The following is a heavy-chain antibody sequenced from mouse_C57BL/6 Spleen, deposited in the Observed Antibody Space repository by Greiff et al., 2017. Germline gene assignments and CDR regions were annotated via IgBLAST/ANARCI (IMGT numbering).Heavy chain of an antibody. J-gene: IGHJ1*03. Sequence: DVKLVESGPGMVKPSQSLSLTCTVTGYSITSGYDWHWIRHFPGNKLEWMGYISYSGSTNYNPSLKSRISITHDTSKNHFFLKLNSVTTEDTATYYCARDGNYGNFDVWGTGTTVTVSS. V-gene: IGHV3-1*01. CDR2: ISYSGST. CDR3: ARDGNYGNFDV. CDR1: GYSITSGYD. D-gene: IGHD2-1*01.